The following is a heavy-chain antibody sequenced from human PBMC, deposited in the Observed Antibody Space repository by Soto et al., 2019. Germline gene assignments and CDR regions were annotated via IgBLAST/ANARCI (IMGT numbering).Heavy chain of an antibody. CDR3: ARDYTDFWSGHFAY. CDR1: GFTFSDYS. D-gene: IGHD3-3*01. Sequence: EVHLVESGGRLVQPGGSLRLSCAASGFTFSDYSMNWVRQAPGRGLEWVSYISSSSFTIHYADSVEGRFAISRDNAKNSLYLQMNSVRAEDTAVYYCARDYTDFWSGHFAYWGQGALVTVSS. CDR2: ISSSSFTI. J-gene: IGHJ4*02. V-gene: IGHV3-48*01.